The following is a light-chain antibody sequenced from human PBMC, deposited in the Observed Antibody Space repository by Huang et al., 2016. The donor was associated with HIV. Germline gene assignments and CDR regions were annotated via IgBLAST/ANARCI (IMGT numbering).Light chain of an antibody. CDR1: QSVSSY. CDR2: DAS. Sequence: EIVLTQSPATLSLSPGERATLSCRASQSVSSYLAWYQKKPRQAPRLLIYDASNRATGIPARFSGSGSGTDFTLTISILEPEEFAVYYCQQLSNWPTFGPGTKVDI. J-gene: IGKJ3*01. V-gene: IGKV3-11*01. CDR3: QQLSNWPT.